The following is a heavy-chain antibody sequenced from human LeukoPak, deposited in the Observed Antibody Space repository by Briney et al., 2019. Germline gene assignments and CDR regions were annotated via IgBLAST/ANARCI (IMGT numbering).Heavy chain of an antibody. CDR1: GGSISSSSYY. CDR3: ACRTAVAGTLFDY. CDR2: IYYSGST. D-gene: IGHD6-19*01. V-gene: IGHV4-39*05. J-gene: IGHJ4*02. Sequence: PSETPSLTCTFSGGSISSSSYYWGRSRHPPRKRLVWIGSIYYSGSTYYNPSLKSRVTISVDTSKNQFSLKLSSVTAADTAVYYCACRTAVAGTLFDYWGQGTLVTVSS.